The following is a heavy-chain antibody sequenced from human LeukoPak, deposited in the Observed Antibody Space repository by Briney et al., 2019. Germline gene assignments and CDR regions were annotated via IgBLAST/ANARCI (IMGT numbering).Heavy chain of an antibody. CDR2: INPGGGSR. Sequence: ASVKVSCKASGYTFTGYYMHWVRQAPGQGLEWMGIINPGGGSRTYAQKLQGRVTMTGDTSTSTVYMELSSLRSEDTAVYYCARSGFWSGYYNVPSPPSYWGQGTLVTVSS. CDR1: GYTFTGYY. J-gene: IGHJ4*02. V-gene: IGHV1-46*01. D-gene: IGHD3-3*01. CDR3: ARSGFWSGYYNVPSPPSY.